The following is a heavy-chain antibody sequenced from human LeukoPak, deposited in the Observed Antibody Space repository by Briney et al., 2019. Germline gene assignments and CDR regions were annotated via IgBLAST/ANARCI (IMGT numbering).Heavy chain of an antibody. V-gene: IGHV3-23*01. J-gene: IGHJ4*02. D-gene: IGHD6-19*01. CDR1: GFTFSSYG. CDR2: IGGSGGSP. CDR3: VARGGWARFDY. Sequence: PGGSLRLSCAASGFTFSSYGMSWVRQAPGKGLEWVSAIGGSGGSPYYADSVKGRFTISRDNADNSLYLQMNSLRAEDTAVYYCVARGGWARFDYWGQGTLVTVSS.